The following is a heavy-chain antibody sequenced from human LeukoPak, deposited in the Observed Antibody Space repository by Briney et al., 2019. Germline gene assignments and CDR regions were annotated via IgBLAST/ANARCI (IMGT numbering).Heavy chain of an antibody. V-gene: IGHV6-1*01. CDR1: GDSLSSNSAA. D-gene: IGHD6-19*01. Sequence: SQTLSLTCALSGDSLSSNSAAWNWIRQSPSRGLEWLRRTYYRSKKYNDYAVAVKSRITINPDTSKNQFSLQLNSVTPEDTAVYYCARDAGYSSGWYNRYYYYYMDVWGKGTTVTISS. CDR2: TYYRSKKYN. J-gene: IGHJ6*03. CDR3: ARDAGYSSGWYNRYYYYYMDV.